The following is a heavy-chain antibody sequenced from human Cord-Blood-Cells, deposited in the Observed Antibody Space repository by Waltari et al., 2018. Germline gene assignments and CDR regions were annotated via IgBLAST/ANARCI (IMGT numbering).Heavy chain of an antibody. V-gene: IGHV4-39*01. CDR2: IYYSGST. J-gene: IGHJ5*02. CDR3: ARLNGNWFDP. D-gene: IGHD2-8*01. Sequence: QLQLQESGPGLVQPSETLSLTCTVSGGSISSSSYYWGWIREPPGKGLEWIGSIYYSGSTYDNPSLKSRVTISVDTSKNQFSLTLGAVTAADTAVYYCARLNGNWFDPWGQGTLVTVSS. CDR1: GGSISSSSYY.